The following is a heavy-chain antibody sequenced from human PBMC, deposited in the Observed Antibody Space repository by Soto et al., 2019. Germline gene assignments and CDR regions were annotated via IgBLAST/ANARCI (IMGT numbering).Heavy chain of an antibody. CDR1: GYTFTSHA. Sequence: QVQLLQSGAEVKKPGASVKVSCKASGYTFTSHALHWVRQAPGQRLEWMGWINGGNGNTKYSQKFQGRATITGDTSASTAYMELSSLRSEDTAVYYCARDLPKGKDYYGMDVWGQGTTVIVSS. CDR2: INGGNGNT. CDR3: ARDLPKGKDYYGMDV. V-gene: IGHV1-3*01. D-gene: IGHD3-10*01. J-gene: IGHJ6*02.